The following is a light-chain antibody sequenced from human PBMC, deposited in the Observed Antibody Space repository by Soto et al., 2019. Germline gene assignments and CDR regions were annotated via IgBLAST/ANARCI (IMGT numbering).Light chain of an antibody. CDR2: WAS. CDR1: QSVLSSSINKNY. Sequence: DIVMTQSPDSLAVSLGERATINCKSSQSVLSSSINKNYLAWYQQKPGQPPKLLIYWASTRESGVPDRFSGSGSGTDFTLTISSLQAEDVAVYYCQQYYSTPWTFGQGTKVEIK. J-gene: IGKJ1*01. CDR3: QQYYSTPWT. V-gene: IGKV4-1*01.